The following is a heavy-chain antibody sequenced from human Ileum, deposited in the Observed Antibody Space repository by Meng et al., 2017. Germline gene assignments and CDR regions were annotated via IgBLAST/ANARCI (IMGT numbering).Heavy chain of an antibody. D-gene: IGHD5-12*01. CDR3: ARGIGDIRVGFDY. V-gene: IGHV4-4*02. CDR1: GDSISSGNW. Sequence: VQQQESGPGRVKPSGTLSLTCAVSGDSISSGNWWNWVRQSPGKGLEWIGEIFHGGTTNYNPSLKNRVTLLMDKSKNQFSLQLTSVTAADTAVFYCARGIGDIRVGFDYWGQGILVTVSS. J-gene: IGHJ4*02. CDR2: IFHGGTT.